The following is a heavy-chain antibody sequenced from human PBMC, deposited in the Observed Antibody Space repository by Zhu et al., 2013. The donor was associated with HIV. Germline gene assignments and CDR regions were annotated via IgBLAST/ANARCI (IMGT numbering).Heavy chain of an antibody. D-gene: IGHD6-19*01. J-gene: IGHJ4*02. CDR2: IYYSGST. V-gene: IGHV4-61*01. Sequence: QVQLQESGPGLVKPSETLSLTCTVSGGSVSSGSYYWSWIRQPPGKGLEWIGYIYYSGSTNYNPSLKSRVTISVDTSKNQFSLKLSSVTAADTAVYYCARVKRYSSGWYEFYFDFWGQGTLVTVSS. CDR1: GGSVSSGSYY. CDR3: ARVKRYSSGWYEFYFDF.